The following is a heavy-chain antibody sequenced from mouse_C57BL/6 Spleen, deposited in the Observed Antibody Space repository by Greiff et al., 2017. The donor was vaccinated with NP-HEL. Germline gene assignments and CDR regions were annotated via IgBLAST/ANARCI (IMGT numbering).Heavy chain of an antibody. D-gene: IGHD1-1*01. J-gene: IGHJ4*01. V-gene: IGHV1-52*01. CDR3: ARFYYGAIYAMDY. Sequence: VQLQQSGAELVRPGSSVKLSCKASGYTFTSYWMHWVKQRPIQGLEWIGNIDPSDSDTHYNQKFKDKATLTVDKSSSTAYMQLSILTSEDSAVYYCARFYYGAIYAMDYWGQGTSVTVSS. CDR1: GYTFTSYW. CDR2: IDPSDSDT.